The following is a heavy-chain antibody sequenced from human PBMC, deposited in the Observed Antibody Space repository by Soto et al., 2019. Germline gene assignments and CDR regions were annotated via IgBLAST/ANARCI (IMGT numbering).Heavy chain of an antibody. V-gene: IGHV3-9*01. CDR3: AKDIVGGIAVAGYAFDI. CDR1: GFTFDDYA. D-gene: IGHD6-19*01. J-gene: IGHJ3*02. Sequence: GGSLRLSCAASGFTFDDYAMHWVRQAPGKGLEWVSGISWNSGSIGYADSVKGRFTISRDNAKNSLYLQMNSLRAEDTALYYCAKDIVGGIAVAGYAFDIWGQGTMVTVSS. CDR2: ISWNSGSI.